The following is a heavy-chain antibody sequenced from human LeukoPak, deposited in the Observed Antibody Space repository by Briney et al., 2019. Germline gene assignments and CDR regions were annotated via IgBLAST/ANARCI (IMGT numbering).Heavy chain of an antibody. J-gene: IGHJ4*02. Sequence: PGGSLRLSCAASGFTFSSYGMHWVRQAPGKGLEWVAVIPYDGSNKYYADSVKGRFTISRDNSKNTLYLQMNSLRAEDTAVYYCATIAAAVYYFDYWGQGTLVTVSS. V-gene: IGHV3-30*03. CDR2: IPYDGSNK. CDR1: GFTFSSYG. CDR3: ATIAAAVYYFDY. D-gene: IGHD6-13*01.